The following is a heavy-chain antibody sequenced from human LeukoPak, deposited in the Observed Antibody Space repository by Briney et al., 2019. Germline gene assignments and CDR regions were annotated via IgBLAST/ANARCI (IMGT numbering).Heavy chain of an antibody. D-gene: IGHD3-3*01. CDR3: ARALFSITIFGVVILNWFDH. CDR1: GGTFISYA. J-gene: IGHJ5*02. V-gene: IGHV1-69*05. CDR2: IIPIFGTA. Sequence: ASVKVSCKASGGTFISYAISWVRQAPGQGLEWMGGIIPIFGTANYAQKFQGRVTITTDESTSTAYMELSSLRSEDTAVYYCARALFSITIFGVVILNWFDHWGQGTLVTVSS.